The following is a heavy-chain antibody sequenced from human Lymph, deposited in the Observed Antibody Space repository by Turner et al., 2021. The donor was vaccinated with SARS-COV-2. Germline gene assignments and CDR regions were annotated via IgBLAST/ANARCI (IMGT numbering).Heavy chain of an antibody. V-gene: IGHV4-30-4*01. CDR1: GGSISSGDYY. CDR2: IYYSGST. CDR3: ARVVVLRRAYFDY. Sequence: QVQLQESGPGLVKPSQTLSLTCTVSGGSISSGDYYWSWIRQPPGKGLEWIGYIYYSGSTYYNPSLKCRVTISVDTSKNQFSMKLSSVTAADTALYYCARVVVLRRAYFDYWGQGTLVTVSS. J-gene: IGHJ4*02. D-gene: IGHD2-8*01.